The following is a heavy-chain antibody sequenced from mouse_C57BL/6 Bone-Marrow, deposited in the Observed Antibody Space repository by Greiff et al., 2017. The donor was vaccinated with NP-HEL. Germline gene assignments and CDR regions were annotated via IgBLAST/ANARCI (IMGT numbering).Heavy chain of an antibody. CDR1: GFTFSSYA. CDR2: ISSGGDYI. D-gene: IGHD1-1*02. V-gene: IGHV5-9-1*02. Sequence: EVMLVESGEGLVKPGGSLKLSCAASGFTFSSYAMSWVRQTPEKRLEWVAYISSGGDYIYYADTVKGRFTISRDHARNPLYLQMSSLKSEDTAMYYCTRERQKIWGPLRYFDVWGTGTTVTVSS. J-gene: IGHJ1*03. CDR3: TRERQKIWGPLRYFDV.